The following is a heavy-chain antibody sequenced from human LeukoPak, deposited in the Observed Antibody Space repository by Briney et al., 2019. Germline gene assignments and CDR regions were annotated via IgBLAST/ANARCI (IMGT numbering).Heavy chain of an antibody. CDR2: IYYSGST. CDR1: GGSISSSSYY. CDR3: ARDSSGSYHGPLSV. J-gene: IGHJ4*02. V-gene: IGHV4-39*06. D-gene: IGHD1-26*01. Sequence: SETLSLTCTVSGGSISSSSYYWGWIRQPPGKGLEWIGSIYYSGSTYYNPSLKSRVTISVDTSKNQFPLKLSSVTAADTAVYYCARDSSGSYHGPLSVWGQGTLVTVSS.